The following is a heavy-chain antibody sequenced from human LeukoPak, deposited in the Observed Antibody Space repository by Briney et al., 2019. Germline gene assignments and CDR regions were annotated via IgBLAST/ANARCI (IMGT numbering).Heavy chain of an antibody. D-gene: IGHD1-26*01. Sequence: GGSLRLSCAGSGFTFSSYSMNWVRQAPGKGLEWVSYISSSSSTIFYADSVKGRFTISRDTAKNSLWLQMNSLRAGDTAVYYCARVKPGSYLTDYWGQGTLVTVSS. V-gene: IGHV3-48*04. CDR3: ARVKPGSYLTDY. J-gene: IGHJ4*02. CDR2: ISSSSSTI. CDR1: GFTFSSYS.